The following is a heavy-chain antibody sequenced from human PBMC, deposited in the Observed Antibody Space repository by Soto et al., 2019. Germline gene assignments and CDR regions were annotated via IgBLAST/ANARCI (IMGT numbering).Heavy chain of an antibody. J-gene: IGHJ4*02. D-gene: IGHD3-22*01. CDR2: IYYSGST. CDR3: ARGRYYDSSGYYYI. Sequence: SETLSLTSTVSGGSISSGDYYWSWIRQPPGKGLEWIGYIYYSGSTYYNPSLKSRVTISVDTSKNQFSLKLSSVTAADTAVYYCARGRYYDSSGYYYIWGQGTLVTVSS. CDR1: GGSISSGDYY. V-gene: IGHV4-30-4*01.